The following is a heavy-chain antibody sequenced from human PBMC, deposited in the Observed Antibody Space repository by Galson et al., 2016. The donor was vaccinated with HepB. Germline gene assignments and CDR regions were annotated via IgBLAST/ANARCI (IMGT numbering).Heavy chain of an antibody. CDR2: IHPGDSHT. D-gene: IGHD6-19*01. Sequence: QSGAEVKKPGESLKISCKASGSSLSTYHIAWVRQMPGKGLEWMGFIHPGDSHTTYSPSFQGHVSISADRSIKTAYLQWTTLRASDTAIYFCARLNQQWPDYFYAMDVGGQGTTVTVSS. V-gene: IGHV5-51*01. CDR3: ARLNQQWPDYFYAMDV. CDR1: GSSLSTYH. J-gene: IGHJ6*02.